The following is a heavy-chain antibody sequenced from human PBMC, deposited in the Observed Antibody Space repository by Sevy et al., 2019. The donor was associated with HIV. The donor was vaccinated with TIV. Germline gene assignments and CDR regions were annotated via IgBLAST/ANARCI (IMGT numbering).Heavy chain of an antibody. Sequence: AAVKVSCKTSGYTFTSYIISWVWQAPGQGLEWMGRISAYNGDTKYAQKLQGRVTMTTDTSTSTAYMELRSLKSDDTAVYYCARAPSGSQGPGQYFHHWGQGTLVTVSS. CDR3: ARAPSGSQGPGQYFHH. J-gene: IGHJ1*01. D-gene: IGHD1-26*01. CDR2: ISAYNGDT. CDR1: GYTFTSYI. V-gene: IGHV1-18*01.